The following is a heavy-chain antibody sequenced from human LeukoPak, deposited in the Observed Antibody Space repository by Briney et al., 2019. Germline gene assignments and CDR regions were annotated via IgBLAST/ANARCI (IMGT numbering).Heavy chain of an antibody. V-gene: IGHV3-7*03. CDR3: ATDYYGYFDH. Sequence: GGSLGLPWAPSGSPLRNDGETGSPRAPGRGREWVANVKQDGSEKYYVGSVKGRFTISRDNAKNSLYLEMNSLRAEDTAVYYCATDYYGYFDHWGQGALVTVSS. J-gene: IGHJ4*02. CDR1: GSPLRNDG. CDR2: VKQDGSEK. D-gene: IGHD3-10*01.